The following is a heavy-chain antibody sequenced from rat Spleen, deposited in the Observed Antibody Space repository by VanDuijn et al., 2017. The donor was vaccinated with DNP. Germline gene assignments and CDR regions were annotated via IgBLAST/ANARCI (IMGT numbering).Heavy chain of an antibody. CDR1: GFTFSDYN. V-gene: IGHV5S10*01. CDR2: ITYDGDST. D-gene: IGHD1-11*01. J-gene: IGHJ2*01. CDR3: ARHGRRVFDY. Sequence: EVQLVESGGGLVQPGRSLKLSCAASGFTFSDYNMAWVRQAPKKGLEWVATITYDGDSTYYRDSVKGRFTLSRDKAKSSLYLQMDSLRSEDMATYYCARHGRRVFDYWGQGVMVTVSS.